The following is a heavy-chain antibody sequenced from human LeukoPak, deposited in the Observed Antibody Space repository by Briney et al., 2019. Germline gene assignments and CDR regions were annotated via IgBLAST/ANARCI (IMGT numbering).Heavy chain of an antibody. J-gene: IGHJ4*02. CDR3: ARIAVAGADFDY. Sequence: SETLSLTCTVSGGSISSYYWSWIRQPPGKGLEWIGYIYYSGSTNYNPSLKSRVTISVDTSKNQFSLKLSSVTAADTAVYYCARIAVAGADFDYWGQGTLVTVSS. CDR1: GGSISSYY. CDR2: IYYSGST. V-gene: IGHV4-59*01. D-gene: IGHD6-19*01.